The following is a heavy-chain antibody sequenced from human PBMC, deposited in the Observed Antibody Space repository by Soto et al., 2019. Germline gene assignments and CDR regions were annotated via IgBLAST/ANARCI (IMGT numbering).Heavy chain of an antibody. CDR1: GFTFSNAW. Sequence: EVQLVESGGGLVKPGGSLRLSCAASGFTFSNAWMNWVRQAPGKGLEWVGRIKTKTEGETTDYVAPVKGRFTISRDDSKNALYLQMNSLKTEDTAVSYWTTHNWWRGDYWGQGTLVTVSS. CDR3: TTHNWWRGDY. D-gene: IGHD2-15*01. J-gene: IGHJ4*02. V-gene: IGHV3-15*07. CDR2: IKTKTEGETT.